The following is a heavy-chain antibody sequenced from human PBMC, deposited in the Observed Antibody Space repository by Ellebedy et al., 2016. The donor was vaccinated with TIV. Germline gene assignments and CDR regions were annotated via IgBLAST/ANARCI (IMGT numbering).Heavy chain of an antibody. V-gene: IGHV4-39*01. CDR1: GGSISSSSYY. Sequence: MPSETLSLTCTVSGGSISSSSYYWGWIRQPPGKGLEWIGSIYYSGSTYYNPSLKSRVTISVDTSKNQFSLKLSSVTAADTAVYYCARNAYYYGSGSYLGMDYWGQGTLVTVSS. CDR2: IYYSGST. CDR3: ARNAYYYGSGSYLGMDY. J-gene: IGHJ4*02. D-gene: IGHD3-10*01.